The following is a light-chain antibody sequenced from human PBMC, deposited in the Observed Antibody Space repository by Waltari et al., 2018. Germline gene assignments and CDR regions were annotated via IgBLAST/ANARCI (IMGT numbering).Light chain of an antibody. V-gene: IGLV3-9*01. CDR1: NIGSNN. J-gene: IGLJ2*01. Sequence: SYELTQPLSVSVALGQTARVPCGENNIGSNNVHWYKQKPGQAPVLVIYRDSKLPYAIPERFSGSNSGNTATLTISRAQAGDEADYYCQVWDSSAVVFGGGTNLIVL. CDR3: QVWDSSAVV. CDR2: RDS.